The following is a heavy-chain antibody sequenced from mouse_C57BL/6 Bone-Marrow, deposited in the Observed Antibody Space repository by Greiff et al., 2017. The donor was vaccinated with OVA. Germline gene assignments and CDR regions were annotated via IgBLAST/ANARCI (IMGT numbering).Heavy chain of an antibody. D-gene: IGHD1-3*01. Sequence: QAQLQQSGAELAKPGASVKLSCKASGYTFTSYWMHWVKQRPGQGLEWIGHINPSSGYTKYNQKFKDKATLTADKSSSTASMQLSSLTYEDAAVDYCARSCYNCDRDYWGKGTLVTVSA. CDR2: INPSSGYT. CDR3: ARSCYNCDRDY. J-gene: IGHJ3*01. CDR1: GYTFTSYW. V-gene: IGHV1-7*01.